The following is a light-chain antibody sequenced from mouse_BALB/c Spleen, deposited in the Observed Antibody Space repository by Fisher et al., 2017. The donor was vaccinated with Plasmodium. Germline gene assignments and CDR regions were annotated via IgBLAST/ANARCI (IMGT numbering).Light chain of an antibody. V-gene: IGKV5-43*01. CDR3: QQSNSWPLT. Sequence: DIVMTQTPATLSVTPGGSVSLSCRASQSITSNLHWYQQKSHESPRLLINYTSQSISGIPSRFSGSGSGTDFTLSINSVETEDFGMYFCQQSNSWPLTFGTGTKLELK. J-gene: IGKJ5*01. CDR1: QSITSN. CDR2: YTS.